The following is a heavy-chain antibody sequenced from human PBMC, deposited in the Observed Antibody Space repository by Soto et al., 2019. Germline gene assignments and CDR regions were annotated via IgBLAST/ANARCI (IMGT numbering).Heavy chain of an antibody. CDR2: ISAGGDST. J-gene: IGHJ4*02. Sequence: EVKVLESGVGLVQPGGSLRLSCATSGFTFRNYPMNWVRQAPGTGMECVSGISAGGDSTYYAYSVKVRFTIFRANSKNPVYLHMKSQRAEDPAVYYCARRVWGQGTLVPVSS. V-gene: IGHV3-23*01. CDR1: GFTFRNYP. CDR3: ARRV.